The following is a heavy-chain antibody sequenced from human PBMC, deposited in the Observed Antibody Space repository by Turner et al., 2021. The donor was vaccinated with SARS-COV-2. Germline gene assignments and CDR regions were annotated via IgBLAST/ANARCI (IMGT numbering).Heavy chain of an antibody. CDR1: GGSFSGYL. D-gene: IGHD4-4*01. J-gene: IGHJ5*01. V-gene: IGHV4-34*01. CDR2: INHRGTT. Sequence: QVQLQQWGAGLLKPSETLSLTCGVYGGSFSGYLWSWVRQPPGKGPEWIGEINHRGTTNSNPSLNSRVTISVDTSKNQFSLNVTSVTPADTAVYYCARAVGMAASTRPNSGDSNAHRWFDFWGQGTLVTVSS. CDR3: ARAVGMAASTRPNSGDSNAHRWFDF.